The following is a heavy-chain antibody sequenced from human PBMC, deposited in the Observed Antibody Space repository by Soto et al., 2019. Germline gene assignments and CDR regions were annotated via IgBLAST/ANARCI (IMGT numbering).Heavy chain of an antibody. Sequence: PGGSLRLSCAASGFTFTNYALHWVRQAPGKGLEWEAIISHDGNTKYYGDSVKVRFTISRDNSRDTLYLHMSKLRPEDTAVYYCARDVPYSRFPIGAFGIWGQGTMVTVSS. CDR2: ISHDGNTK. J-gene: IGHJ3*02. CDR3: ARDVPYSRFPIGAFGI. CDR1: GFTFTNYA. D-gene: IGHD6-13*01. V-gene: IGHV3-30-3*01.